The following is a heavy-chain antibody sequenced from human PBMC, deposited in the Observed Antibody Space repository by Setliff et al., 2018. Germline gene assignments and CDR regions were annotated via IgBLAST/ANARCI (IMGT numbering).Heavy chain of an antibody. CDR1: GGTFSNYG. V-gene: IGHV1-69*05. CDR2: TIPMFGTT. D-gene: IGHD6-6*01. CDR3: VREGVDRRSSTDYRYYMDV. J-gene: IGHJ6*03. Sequence: KVSCKASGGTFSNYGVSWVRQAPGQGLEWMGGTIPMFGTTEYAQKFQGRLTIITDESTNTAFMQLSSLRSDDTAVYYCVREGVDRRSSTDYRYYMDVWGKGTTVTVSS.